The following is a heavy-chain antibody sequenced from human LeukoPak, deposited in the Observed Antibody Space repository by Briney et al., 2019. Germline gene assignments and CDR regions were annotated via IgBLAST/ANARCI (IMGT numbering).Heavy chain of an antibody. CDR1: GYTFTGYY. CDR3: ARRYCSSTSCYTGDAFDI. D-gene: IGHD2-2*02. Sequence: ASVKVSCKASGYTFTGYYMHWVRQAPGQGLEWMGWINPNSGGTNYAQKVQGRVTMTRDTSISTAYMELSRLRSDDTAVYYCARRYCSSTSCYTGDAFDIWGQGTMVTVSS. V-gene: IGHV1-2*02. CDR2: INPNSGGT. J-gene: IGHJ3*02.